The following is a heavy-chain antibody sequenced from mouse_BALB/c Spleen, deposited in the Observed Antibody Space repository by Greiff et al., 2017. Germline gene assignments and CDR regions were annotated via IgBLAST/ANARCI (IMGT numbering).Heavy chain of an antibody. V-gene: IGHV4-1*02. CDR2: INPDSSTI. Sequence: EVKLMESGGGLVQPGGSLKLSCAASGFDFSRYWMSWVRQAPGKGLEWIGEINPDSSTINYTPSLKDKFIISRDNAKNTLYLQMSKVRSEDTALYYCARPERYGSRYAMDYWGQGTSVTVSS. CDR3: ARPERYGSRYAMDY. CDR1: GFDFSRYW. J-gene: IGHJ4*01. D-gene: IGHD1-1*01.